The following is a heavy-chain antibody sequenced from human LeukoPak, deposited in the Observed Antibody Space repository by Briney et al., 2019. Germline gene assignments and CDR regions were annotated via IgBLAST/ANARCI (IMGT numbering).Heavy chain of an antibody. Sequence: ASVKVSCKASGYTFTSYDINWVRQATGQGLEWMGWMSPNSGNTGYAQKFQGRVTMTRNTSISTAYMELSSLRSEDTAVYYCARGGGSRHKFDPWGQGTLVTVSS. CDR1: GYTFTSYD. V-gene: IGHV1-8*01. J-gene: IGHJ5*02. D-gene: IGHD6-13*01. CDR2: MSPNSGNT. CDR3: ARGGGSRHKFDP.